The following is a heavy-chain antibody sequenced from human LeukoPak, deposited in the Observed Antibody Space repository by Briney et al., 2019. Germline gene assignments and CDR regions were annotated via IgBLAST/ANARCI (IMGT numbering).Heavy chain of an antibody. J-gene: IGHJ2*01. CDR2: ICNTGTA. V-gene: IGHV4-30-4*08. CDR3: ARINWYFDL. CDR1: GDSISSTDYY. Sequence: SETLSLTCTVSGDSISSTDYYWGWVRQPPGKGLEWLGYICNTGTAYYNPSLKSRVTVLVDTSKNQFSLKLNSVTAADTAVYYCARINWYFDLWGRGTLVTVSS.